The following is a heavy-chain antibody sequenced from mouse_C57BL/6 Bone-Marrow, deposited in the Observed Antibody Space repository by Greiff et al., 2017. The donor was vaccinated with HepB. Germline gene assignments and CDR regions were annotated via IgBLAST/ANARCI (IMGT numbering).Heavy chain of an antibody. V-gene: IGHV1-26*01. CDR1: GYTFTDYY. CDR2: INPNNGGT. D-gene: IGHD1-1*01. Sequence: VQLQQSGPELVKPGASVKISCKASGYTFTDYYMNWVKQSHGKSLEWIGDINPNNGGTSYNQKFKGKATLTVDKSSSTAYMELRSLTSEDSAVYYCARKGLYYYGSSYYWYFDVWGTGTTVTVSS. CDR3: ARKGLYYYGSSYYWYFDV. J-gene: IGHJ1*03.